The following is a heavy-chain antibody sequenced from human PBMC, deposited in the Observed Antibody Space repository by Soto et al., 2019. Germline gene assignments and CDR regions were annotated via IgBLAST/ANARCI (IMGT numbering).Heavy chain of an antibody. D-gene: IGHD6-13*01. CDR1: GGSFSGYY. CDR2: INHSGST. Sequence: QVQLQQWGAGLLKPSETLSLTCAVYGGSFSGYYWSWIRQPPGKGLEWIGEINHSGSTNYNPSLKSRVTISVDTSQNQFSRKLSSVTAADTAVYYWAGGTSAKAAGLDYWGQGTLVTVSS. V-gene: IGHV4-34*01. CDR3: AGGTSAKAAGLDY. J-gene: IGHJ4*02.